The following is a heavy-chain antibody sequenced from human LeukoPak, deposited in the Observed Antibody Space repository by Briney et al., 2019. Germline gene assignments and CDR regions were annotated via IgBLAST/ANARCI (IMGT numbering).Heavy chain of an antibody. Sequence: GGSLRLSCAASGFSFSIYFMNWVRQAPGKGLEWVSSISRTSEYIHYADSVRGRFAISRDNAKNSVYLQMNSLRAEDTTVYFCAGGGDFDYWGQGILVTVSA. J-gene: IGHJ4*02. D-gene: IGHD3-16*01. CDR2: ISRTSEYI. CDR3: AGGGDFDY. CDR1: GFSFSIYF. V-gene: IGHV3-21*01.